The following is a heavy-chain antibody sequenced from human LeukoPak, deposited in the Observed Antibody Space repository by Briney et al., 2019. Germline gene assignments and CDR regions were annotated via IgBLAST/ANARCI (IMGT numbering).Heavy chain of an antibody. CDR3: ARADSSGYYDY. CDR2: IGTAGDT. J-gene: IGHJ4*02. V-gene: IGHV3-13*01. CDR1: GFTFSSYD. Sequence: GGSLRLSCAASGFTFSSYDMHWVRQATGKGLEWVSAIGTAGDTYYPGSVKGRFTISRENAKNSLYLQMNSLGAGDTAVYYCARADSSGYYDYWGQGTLVTVSS. D-gene: IGHD3-22*01.